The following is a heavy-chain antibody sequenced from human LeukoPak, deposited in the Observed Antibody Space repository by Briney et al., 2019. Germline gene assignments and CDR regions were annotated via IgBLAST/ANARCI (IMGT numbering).Heavy chain of an antibody. CDR1: GFTFSSYA. J-gene: IGHJ3*02. Sequence: GSLRLSCAASGFTFSSYAMSWVRQAPGKGLEWIGYIYYSGSTNYNPSLKSRVTISVDTSKNQFSLKLSSVTAADTAVYYCARDRWATVYAFDIWGQGTMVTVSS. D-gene: IGHD4-17*01. V-gene: IGHV4-59*01. CDR2: IYYSGST. CDR3: ARDRWATVYAFDI.